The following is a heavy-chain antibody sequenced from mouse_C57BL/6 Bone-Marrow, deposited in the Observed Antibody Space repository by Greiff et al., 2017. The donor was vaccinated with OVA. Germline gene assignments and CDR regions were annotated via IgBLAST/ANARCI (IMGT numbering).Heavy chain of an antibody. CDR3: TIPQYYGSSYRYFDV. CDR2: IDPEDGDT. D-gene: IGHD1-1*01. Sequence: EVKLVESGAELVRPGASVKLSCTASGFNIKDYYMHWVKQRPEQGLEWIGRIDPEDGDTEYAPKFQGKATMTADTSSNTAYLQVSSLTSEDTAVYYCTIPQYYGSSYRYFDVWGTGTTVTVSS. V-gene: IGHV14-1*01. J-gene: IGHJ1*03. CDR1: GFNIKDYY.